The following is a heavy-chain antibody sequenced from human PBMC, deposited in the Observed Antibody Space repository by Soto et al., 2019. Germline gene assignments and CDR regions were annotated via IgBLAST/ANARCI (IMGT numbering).Heavy chain of an antibody. CDR3: ARLVKKYSSSWYINWFDP. V-gene: IGHV4-4*02. J-gene: IGHJ5*02. D-gene: IGHD6-13*01. CDR2: IYHSGST. CDR1: GGSISSSNW. Sequence: QVQLQESGPGLVKPSGTLSLTCAVSGGSISSSNWWSWIRQPPGKGQEWIGEIYHSGSTNYNPSLKSRVTISVDKSKNQFSLKLSSVTAADTAVYYCARLVKKYSSSWYINWFDPWGQGTLVTVSS.